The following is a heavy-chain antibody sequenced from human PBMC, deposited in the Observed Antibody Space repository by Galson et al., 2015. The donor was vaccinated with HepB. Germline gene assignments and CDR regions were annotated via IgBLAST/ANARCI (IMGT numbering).Heavy chain of an antibody. V-gene: IGHV1-24*01. D-gene: IGHD4-17*01. Sequence: SVKVSCKVSGYTLTELSMHWVRQAPGKGLEWMGGFDPEDGETIYAQKFQGRVTMTEDTSTDTAYMELSSLRSEDTAVYYCATVWGTTVTTYYYYGMDVWGQGTTVTVSS. CDR1: GYTLTELS. CDR2: FDPEDGET. CDR3: ATVWGTTVTTYYYYGMDV. J-gene: IGHJ6*02.